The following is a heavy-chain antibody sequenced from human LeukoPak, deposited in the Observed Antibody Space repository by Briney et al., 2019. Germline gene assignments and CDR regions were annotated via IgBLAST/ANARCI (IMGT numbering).Heavy chain of an antibody. CDR1: GFTFSSYG. CDR3: ARDLMGIAYRGAFYY. V-gene: IGHV3-23*01. Sequence: QTGGSLRLSCAASGFTFSSYGMSWVRQAPGKGLEWVSALTGSGDNTYYADSVKGRFTISRDNSKNTLYLQMNSLRAEDTAVYYCARDLMGIAYRGAFYYWGQGTLVTVSS. J-gene: IGHJ4*02. CDR2: LTGSGDNT. D-gene: IGHD6-13*01.